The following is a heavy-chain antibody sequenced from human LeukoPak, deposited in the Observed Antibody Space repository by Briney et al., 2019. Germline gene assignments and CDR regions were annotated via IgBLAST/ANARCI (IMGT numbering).Heavy chain of an antibody. CDR1: GFTFDDYA. V-gene: IGHV3-9*01. CDR2: ISWNSGSI. D-gene: IGHD3-22*01. J-gene: IGHJ6*03. Sequence: GGSLRLSCAASGFTFDDYAMHWVRQAPGKGLEWVSGISWNSGSIGYADSVKGRFTISGDNAKNSLYLQMNSLRAEDTALYYCAKDKTRSTMIVRGYYMDVWGKGTTVTVSS. CDR3: AKDKTRSTMIVRGYYMDV.